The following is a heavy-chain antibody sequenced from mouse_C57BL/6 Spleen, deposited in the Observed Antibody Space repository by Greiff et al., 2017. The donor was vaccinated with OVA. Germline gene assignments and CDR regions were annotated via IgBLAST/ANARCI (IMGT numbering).Heavy chain of an antibody. CDR1: GFTFTDYY. D-gene: IGHD1-1*01. Sequence: EVQVVESGGGLVQPGGSLSLSCAASGFTFTDYYMSWVRQPPGKALEWLGFIRNKANGYTTEYSASVKGRFTISRDNSQSILYLQRNALRAEDSATYYCARSSRSSTGAMDYWGQGTSVTVSS. CDR3: ARSSRSSTGAMDY. J-gene: IGHJ4*01. V-gene: IGHV7-3*01. CDR2: IRNKANGYTT.